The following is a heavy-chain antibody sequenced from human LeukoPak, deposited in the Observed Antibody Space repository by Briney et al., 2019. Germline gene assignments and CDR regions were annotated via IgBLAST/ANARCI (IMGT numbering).Heavy chain of an antibody. CDR3: STALTGTAGAFDI. D-gene: IGHD1/OR15-1a*01. CDR1: GFTFSNAW. CDR2: IKSKTDGGTT. J-gene: IGHJ3*02. Sequence: GGSLRLSCAASGFTFSNAWMSWVRQAPGKGLEWVGRIKSKTDGGTTDYAAPVKGRFTISRDDSKNTLYLQMNSLKTEDTAVYYCSTALTGTAGAFDIWGQGTMVTVPS. V-gene: IGHV3-15*01.